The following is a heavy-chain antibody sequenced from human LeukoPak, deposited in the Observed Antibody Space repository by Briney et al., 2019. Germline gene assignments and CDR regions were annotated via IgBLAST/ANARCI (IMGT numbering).Heavy chain of an antibody. CDR3: ARGVVTTRGWFDP. D-gene: IGHD4-11*01. J-gene: IGHJ5*02. CDR2: IYHSGST. CDR1: GYSISSGYY. Sequence: SETLSPTCAVSGYSISSGYYWGWIRQPPGKGLEWIGSIYHSGSTYYNPSLKSRVTISVDTSKNQFSLKLSSVTAADTAVYYCARGVVTTRGWFDPWGQGTLVTVSS. V-gene: IGHV4-38-2*01.